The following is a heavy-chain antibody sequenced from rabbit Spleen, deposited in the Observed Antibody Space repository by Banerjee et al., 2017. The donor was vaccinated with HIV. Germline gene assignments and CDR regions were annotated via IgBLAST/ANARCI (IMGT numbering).Heavy chain of an antibody. J-gene: IGHJ4*01. Sequence: QSLEESGGDLVKPEGSLTLTCTASGFSFSSAYDMCWVRQAPGKGLEWIGCIYTGSGSTYYASWAKGRFTISKSSSTVFLQMTSLTAADTATYFCARDGAGGSYFALWGPGTLVTVS. CDR1: GFSFSSAYD. CDR3: ARDGAGGSYFAL. V-gene: IGHV1S40*01. CDR2: IYTGSGST. D-gene: IGHD8-1*01.